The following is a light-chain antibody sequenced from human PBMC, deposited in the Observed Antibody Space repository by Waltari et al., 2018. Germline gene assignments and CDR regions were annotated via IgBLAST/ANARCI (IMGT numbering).Light chain of an antibody. CDR2: WAS. V-gene: IGKV4-1*01. J-gene: IGKJ2*01. CDR1: KSVLYSSNNKNY. Sequence: DILMTQSPDSLAVSLGARATINCKSSKSVLYSSNNKNYLAWYQQKPGQPPKLLIYWASTRESGVPDRFSGSGSGTDFTLTISSLQAEDVAVYYCQQYYSTPYTFGQGTKLEIK. CDR3: QQYYSTPYT.